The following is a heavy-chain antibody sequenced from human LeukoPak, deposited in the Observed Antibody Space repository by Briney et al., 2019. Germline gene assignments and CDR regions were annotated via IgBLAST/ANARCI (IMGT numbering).Heavy chain of an antibody. CDR1: GGSISSYY. CDR2: IYTSGST. CDR3: ARVRKDDYDFWSGYSYYMDV. D-gene: IGHD3-3*01. Sequence: SETLSLTCTVSGGSISSYYWSWLRQPAGKGLEWIGRIYTSGSTNYNPSLKSRVTMSVDTSKNQFSLKLSFVTAADTAVYYCARVRKDDYDFWSGYSYYMDVWGKGTTVTVSS. V-gene: IGHV4-4*07. J-gene: IGHJ6*03.